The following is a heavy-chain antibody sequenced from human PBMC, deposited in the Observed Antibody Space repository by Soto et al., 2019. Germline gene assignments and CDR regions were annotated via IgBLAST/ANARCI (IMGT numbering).Heavy chain of an antibody. CDR3: ARVGRGYSYGFLVDYHFDY. D-gene: IGHD5-18*01. Sequence: PGGSLRLSCAASGFTFSSYAMHWVRQAPGKGLEWVAVISYDGSNKYYADSVKGRFTISRDNSKNTLYLQMNSLSAEDTAVYFCARVGRGYSYGFLVDYHFDYWGQGTLVTGSS. CDR1: GFTFSSYA. J-gene: IGHJ4*02. CDR2: ISYDGSNK. V-gene: IGHV3-30-3*01.